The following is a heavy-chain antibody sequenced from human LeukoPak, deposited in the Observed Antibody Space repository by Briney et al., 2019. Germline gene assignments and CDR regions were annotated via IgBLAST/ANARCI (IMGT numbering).Heavy chain of an antibody. V-gene: IGHV4-31*03. J-gene: IGHJ2*01. CDR1: GGSISSGGYY. Sequence: SETLSLTCTVSGGSISSGGYYWSWIRQHPGKGLEWIGYIYYSGSTYYNPSLKSRVTISVDTSKNQFSLKLSSVAAADTAVYYCARLITIFGVVTPNWHFDLWGRGTLVTVSS. D-gene: IGHD3-3*01. CDR3: ARLITIFGVVTPNWHFDL. CDR2: IYYSGST.